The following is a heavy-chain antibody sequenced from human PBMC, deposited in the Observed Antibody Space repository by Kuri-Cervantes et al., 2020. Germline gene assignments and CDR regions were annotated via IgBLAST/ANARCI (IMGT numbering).Heavy chain of an antibody. CDR2: ISSSGGTI. CDR3: ARDSPLRALNLHYYDSSGKGGDCFDP. Sequence: GESLKISCAASGFTFSSYGMNWVRQAPGKGLEWVSYISSSGGTIYYADSVKGRFTISRDNAKNSLYLQMNSLRAEDTAVYYCARDSPLRALNLHYYDSSGKGGDCFDPWGQGTLVTVSS. D-gene: IGHD3-22*01. J-gene: IGHJ5*02. V-gene: IGHV3-48*04. CDR1: GFTFSSYG.